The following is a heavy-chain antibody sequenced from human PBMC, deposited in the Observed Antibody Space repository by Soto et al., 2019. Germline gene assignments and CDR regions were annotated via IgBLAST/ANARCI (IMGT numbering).Heavy chain of an antibody. J-gene: IGHJ5*02. Sequence: SETLSLTCTVSGGSISSYYWSWIRQPPGKGLEWIGYISYSRSTNYNPSLKSRVTISVDASKNQFSLKLSSVTAADTAVYYCARGAPDSNSSDWFDPWGQGTLVTVSS. CDR2: ISYSRST. CDR1: GGSISSYY. CDR3: ARGAPDSNSSDWFDP. D-gene: IGHD6-6*01. V-gene: IGHV4-59*01.